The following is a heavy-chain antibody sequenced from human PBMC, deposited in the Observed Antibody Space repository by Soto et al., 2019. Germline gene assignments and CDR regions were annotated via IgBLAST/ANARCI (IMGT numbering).Heavy chain of an antibody. V-gene: IGHV4-31*03. CDR3: ARRRSGYSLNERSMYYFDY. D-gene: IGHD5-12*01. J-gene: IGHJ4*02. Sequence: SQTLSLTCTVSGGSISSGGYYWSWIRQHPGKGLEWIGYIYYSGSTYYNPSLKSRVTISVDTSKNQFSLKLSSVTAADTAVYYCARRRSGYSLNERSMYYFDYWGQGTLVTVSS. CDR2: IYYSGST. CDR1: GGSISSGGYY.